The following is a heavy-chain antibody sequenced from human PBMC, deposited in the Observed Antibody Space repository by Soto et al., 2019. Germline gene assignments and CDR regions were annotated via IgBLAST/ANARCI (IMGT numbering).Heavy chain of an antibody. CDR3: AKDRSIVVVPAATFDY. CDR2: ISYDGSNK. CDR1: GFTFSSYG. V-gene: IGHV3-30*18. D-gene: IGHD2-2*01. Sequence: LRLSCAASGFTFSSYGMHWVRQAPGKGLEWVAVISYDGSNKYYADSVKGRFTISRDNSKNTLYLQMNSLRAEDTAVYYCAKDRSIVVVPAATFDYWGQGTLVTVSS. J-gene: IGHJ4*02.